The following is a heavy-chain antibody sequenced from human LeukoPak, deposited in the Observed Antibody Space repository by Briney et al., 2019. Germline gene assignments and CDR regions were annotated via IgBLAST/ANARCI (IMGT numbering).Heavy chain of an antibody. D-gene: IGHD3-22*01. CDR2: IRYDGSNK. J-gene: IGHJ4*02. Sequence: GGSLRLSCAASGFTFSSYGMHWVRQAPGKGLEWVAFIRYDGSNKYYADSVKGRFTISRDNSKNTLYLQMNSLRAEDTAVYYCAKPDYDSSGYFDYWGQGTLVTVS. V-gene: IGHV3-30*02. CDR3: AKPDYDSSGYFDY. CDR1: GFTFSSYG.